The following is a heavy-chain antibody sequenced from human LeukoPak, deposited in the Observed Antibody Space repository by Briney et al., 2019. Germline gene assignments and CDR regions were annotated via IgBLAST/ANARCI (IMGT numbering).Heavy chain of an antibody. CDR3: ARDRYYDSSGYVDY. Sequence: GGSLRLSCAASGFTFSSYGMHWVRQAPGKGLEWVAVIWYDGSNKYYADSVKGRFTISRDNSKNTLYLQMNSLRAQDTAVYYCARDRYYDSSGYVDYWGQGTLVTVSS. V-gene: IGHV3-33*01. CDR2: IWYDGSNK. CDR1: GFTFSSYG. J-gene: IGHJ4*02. D-gene: IGHD3-22*01.